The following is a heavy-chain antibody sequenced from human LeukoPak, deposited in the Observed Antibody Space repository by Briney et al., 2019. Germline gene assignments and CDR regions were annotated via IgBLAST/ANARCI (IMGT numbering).Heavy chain of an antibody. D-gene: IGHD3-22*01. V-gene: IGHV3-53*01. Sequence: PGGSLRLSCAASGFTFSSYAMSWVRQAPGKGLEWVSVIYSGGSTYYADSVKGRFTISRDNSKNTLYLQMNSLRAEDTAVYYCARALYYYDSSGYGPDYYYYGMDVWGQGTTVTVSS. CDR1: GFTFSSYA. CDR2: IYSGGST. J-gene: IGHJ6*02. CDR3: ARALYYYDSSGYGPDYYYYGMDV.